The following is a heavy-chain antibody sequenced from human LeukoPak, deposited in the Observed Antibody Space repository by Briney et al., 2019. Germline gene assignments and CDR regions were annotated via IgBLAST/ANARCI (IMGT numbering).Heavy chain of an antibody. CDR1: EFTFNHHA. V-gene: IGHV3-23*01. Sequence: GGSLRLSCAASEFTFNHHAMSWVRQTPGKGLEWVSSISGGGGSTYYADSVKGRFTISRDNSKNTLFLQMSSLTAGDTAVYYCAKSAYYDSSGFYREYYFEHWGQGTLVTVSS. D-gene: IGHD3-22*01. CDR3: AKSAYYDSSGFYREYYFEH. CDR2: ISGGGGST. J-gene: IGHJ4*02.